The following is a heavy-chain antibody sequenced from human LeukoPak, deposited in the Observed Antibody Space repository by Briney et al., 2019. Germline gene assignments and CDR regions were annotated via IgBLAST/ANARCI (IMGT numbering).Heavy chain of an antibody. V-gene: IGHV1-2*02. D-gene: IGHD2-15*01. CDR3: ARLVVSPGVGEFYLKY. J-gene: IGHJ4*02. Sequence: VASVKVSCKASGYTFTGYYMHWVRQAPGQGLEWMGWINPNSGGTNYAQKFQGRVTMTRDTSISTAYMELSRLRSDDTAVYYCARLVVSPGVGEFYLKYWGQGALVTVSS. CDR2: INPNSGGT. CDR1: GYTFTGYY.